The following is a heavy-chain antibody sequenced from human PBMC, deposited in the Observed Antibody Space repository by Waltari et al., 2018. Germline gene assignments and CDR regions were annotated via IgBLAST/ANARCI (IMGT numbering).Heavy chain of an antibody. CDR1: GGSISSGRFY. CDR2: IYTSGST. D-gene: IGHD3-22*01. J-gene: IGHJ4*02. Sequence: QVQLQESGPGLVKPSQTLSLTCTGSGGSISSGRFYWSWIRQPAGKGLEWIGRIYTSGSTNYNPSLKSRVTISVDTSKNQFSLKLSSVTAADTAVYYCARGEYYDSSGYSLFHWGQGTLVTVSS. V-gene: IGHV4-61*02. CDR3: ARGEYYDSSGYSLFH.